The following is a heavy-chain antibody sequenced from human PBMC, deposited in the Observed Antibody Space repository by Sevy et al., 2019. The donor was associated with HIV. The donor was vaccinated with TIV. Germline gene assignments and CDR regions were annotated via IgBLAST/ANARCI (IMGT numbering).Heavy chain of an antibody. D-gene: IGHD6-13*01. CDR3: AREGFTSSSFGWFDP. J-gene: IGHJ5*02. CDR2: IYDSGRT. CDR1: GGSISYYY. Sequence: SETLSLTCTVSGGSISYYYWTWIRQPPGKGLEWIGYIYDSGRTNYNPSLKSRVTISVDTSKNQFSLKLSSVTAADRAVYYCAREGFTSSSFGWFDPWGQGTLVTVSS. V-gene: IGHV4-59*13.